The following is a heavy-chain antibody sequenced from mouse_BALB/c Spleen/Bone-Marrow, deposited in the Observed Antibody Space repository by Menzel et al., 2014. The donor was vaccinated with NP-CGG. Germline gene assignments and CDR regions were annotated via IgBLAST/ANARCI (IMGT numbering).Heavy chain of an antibody. J-gene: IGHJ4*01. CDR1: GFSLTSYG. Sequence: VKVVESGPGLVAPSQSLSITCTVSGFSLTSYGVHWVRQPPGKVLEWLGVIWAGGSTNYNSALMSRLSISKDNSKSXVFLKMNSLQTDDTAMYYCARGSYYEGAMDYWGQGTSVTVSS. CDR2: IWAGGST. D-gene: IGHD1-1*01. CDR3: ARGSYYEGAMDY. V-gene: IGHV2-9*02.